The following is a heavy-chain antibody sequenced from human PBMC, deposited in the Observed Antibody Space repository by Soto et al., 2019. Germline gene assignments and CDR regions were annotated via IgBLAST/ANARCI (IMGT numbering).Heavy chain of an antibody. D-gene: IGHD2-15*01. V-gene: IGHV1-69*04. CDR3: ARKVHCSGGSCYLDAFDI. J-gene: IGHJ3*02. CDR1: GGTFSSYA. Sequence: SVKVSCKASGGTFSSYASSWVRQAPGQGLEWMGRIIPILGTANYAQKFQGRVTITADKSTSTAYMELSSLRSEDTAVYYCARKVHCSGGSCYLDAFDIWGQGTMVTVSS. CDR2: IIPILGTA.